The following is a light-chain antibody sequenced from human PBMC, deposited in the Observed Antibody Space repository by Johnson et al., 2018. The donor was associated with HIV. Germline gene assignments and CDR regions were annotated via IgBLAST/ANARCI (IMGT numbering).Light chain of an antibody. CDR2: ENN. V-gene: IGLV1-51*02. Sequence: QSVLTQPPSVSAAPGQKVTISCSGSSSNIGNNYVSWYQQLPGTAPKLLMYENNKRPSGIPDRFSGSTSGTSATLGITGLQTGDEADYYCGTWASSLSGYVFGTGTKVTVL. CDR3: GTWASSLSGYV. CDR1: SSNIGNNY. J-gene: IGLJ1*01.